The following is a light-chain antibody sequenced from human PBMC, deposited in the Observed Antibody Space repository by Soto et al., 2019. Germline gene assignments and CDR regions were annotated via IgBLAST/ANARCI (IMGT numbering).Light chain of an antibody. CDR2: EVS. J-gene: IGLJ3*02. V-gene: IGLV2-14*01. CDR3: SSYTTSSTLV. Sequence: QFALTQPASVSGSPGQSITISCTGTSSDVGSYNYVSWYQQNPGKAPRLMIYEVSNRPSGVSNRFSGSKSGNTASLTISGLQAADEADYYCSSYTTSSTLVFGAGTK. CDR1: SSDVGSYNY.